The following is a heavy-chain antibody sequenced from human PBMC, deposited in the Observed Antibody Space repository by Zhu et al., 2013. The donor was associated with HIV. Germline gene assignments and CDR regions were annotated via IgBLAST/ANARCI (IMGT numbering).Heavy chain of an antibody. J-gene: IGHJ6*03. V-gene: IGHV1-18*01. Sequence: QVQLVQSGAEVKKPGASVKVSCKASGYTFTSYAFSWVRQAPGQGLEWMGWIRPYNNNTNYAQKFQGRVTMTTDTSTSTAYMELRSLRSDDTAVYYCARGSGKQWPSGKYYMDVWGKGTTVTVSS. CDR3: ARGSGKQWPSGKYYMDV. CDR1: GYTFTSYA. D-gene: IGHD3-10*01. CDR2: IRPYNNNT.